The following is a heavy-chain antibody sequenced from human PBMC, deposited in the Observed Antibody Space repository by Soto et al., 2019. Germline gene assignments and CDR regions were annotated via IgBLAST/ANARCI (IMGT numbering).Heavy chain of an antibody. Sequence: GASVKVSCKASGGTFSSYAISWVRQAPGQGLEWMGGIIPIFGTANYAQKFQGRVTITADESTSTAYMELSSLRSEDTAVYYCARDHCSGGSCFLYYYGMDVWGQGTTVTVSS. V-gene: IGHV1-69*13. CDR1: GGTFSSYA. J-gene: IGHJ6*02. CDR2: IIPIFGTA. D-gene: IGHD2-15*01. CDR3: ARDHCSGGSCFLYYYGMDV.